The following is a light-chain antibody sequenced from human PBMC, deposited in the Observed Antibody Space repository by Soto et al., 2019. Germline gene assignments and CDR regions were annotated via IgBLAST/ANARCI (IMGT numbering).Light chain of an antibody. CDR3: NSYAGTNNFDVV. J-gene: IGLJ2*01. CDR2: EVS. CDR1: SSDVGGYTY. Sequence: QSALTQPPSASGSPGQSVTISCTGTSSDVGGYTYVSWYQQHPGKAPKLMIYEVSKRPSGVPDRFSGSKSGNTASLTVSGLQAEDEADYYCNSYAGTNNFDVVFGGGTKLTVL. V-gene: IGLV2-8*01.